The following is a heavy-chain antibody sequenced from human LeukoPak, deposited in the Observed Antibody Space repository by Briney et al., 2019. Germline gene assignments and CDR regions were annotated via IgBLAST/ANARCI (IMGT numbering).Heavy chain of an antibody. V-gene: IGHV4-59*12. CDR1: GGSISSYY. Sequence: SETLSLTCTVSGGSISSYYWSWIRQPPGKGLEWIGYIHYSGSTNYNPSLKSRVTISVDTSKNQFSLKLSSVTAADTAVYYCARPRTTVSRGGFDYWGQGTLVTVSS. CDR3: ARPRTTVSRGGFDY. CDR2: IHYSGST. D-gene: IGHD4-17*01. J-gene: IGHJ4*02.